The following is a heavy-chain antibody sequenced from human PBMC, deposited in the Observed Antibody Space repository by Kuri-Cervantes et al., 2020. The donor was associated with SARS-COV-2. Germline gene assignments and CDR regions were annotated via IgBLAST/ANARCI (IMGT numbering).Heavy chain of an antibody. CDR1: GVNLSSYA. D-gene: IGHD3/OR15-3a*01. V-gene: IGHV1-69*13. J-gene: IGHJ5*02. Sequence: SVKVSCKASGVNLSSYAIAWVRQAPGQGLEWMGRIIPIYGTTNYAQKVQGRVTITADESTNTAYMEMSSLRSEDTAIYYCAGDAMIITLFGLENWVDAWGQGTLVAVSS. CDR2: IIPIYGTT. CDR3: AGDAMIITLFGLENWVDA.